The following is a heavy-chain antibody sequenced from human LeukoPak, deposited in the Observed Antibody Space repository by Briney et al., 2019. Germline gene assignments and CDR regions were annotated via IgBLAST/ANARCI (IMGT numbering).Heavy chain of an antibody. D-gene: IGHD6-19*01. CDR1: GFTFSDYY. V-gene: IGHV3-11*01. CDR2: ISSSGSTI. J-gene: IGHJ4*02. CDR3: ARARGLSSGWYPDY. Sequence: GGSLRLSCAASGFTFSDYYMSCLRQAPGKGLEWVSYISSSGSTIYYADSVKGRFTISRDNAKNSLYLQMNSLRAEDTAVYYCARARGLSSGWYPDYWGQGTLVTVSS.